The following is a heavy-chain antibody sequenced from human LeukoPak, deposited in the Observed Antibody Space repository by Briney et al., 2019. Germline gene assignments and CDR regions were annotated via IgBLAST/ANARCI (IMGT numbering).Heavy chain of an antibody. Sequence: PSETLSLTCAVCGGSFSNYYWSWIRRPPGKGLEWIGEINHSGSTNYNPSLKSRLTISVDTSQKQFSLKLSSVTAADTAVYYCAGAPVRVAAVGKYFDFWGQGTLVIVSS. CDR3: AGAPVRVAAVGKYFDF. CDR2: INHSGST. CDR1: GGSFSNYY. J-gene: IGHJ4*02. D-gene: IGHD6-13*01. V-gene: IGHV4-34*01.